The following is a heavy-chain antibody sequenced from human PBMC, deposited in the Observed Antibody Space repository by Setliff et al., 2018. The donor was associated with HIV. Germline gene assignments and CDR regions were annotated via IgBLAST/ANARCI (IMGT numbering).Heavy chain of an antibody. CDR1: GGTFTNSA. V-gene: IGHV1-2*06. Sequence: ASVKVSCKTSGGTFTNSAISWVRQAPGQGLEWMGRINPNSGGTNYARKFQGRVTMTRDTSITTAYMELSRLRSDDTAVYYCARGTRVGANDAFDIWGQGTMVTVSS. J-gene: IGHJ3*02. CDR2: INPNSGGT. CDR3: ARGTRVGANDAFDI. D-gene: IGHD1-26*01.